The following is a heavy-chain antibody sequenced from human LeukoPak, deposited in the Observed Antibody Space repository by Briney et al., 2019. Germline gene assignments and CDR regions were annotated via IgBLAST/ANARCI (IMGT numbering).Heavy chain of an antibody. V-gene: IGHV4-59*12. J-gene: IGHJ5*02. D-gene: IGHD2/OR15-2a*01. CDR2: IYSSGTI. Sequence: SETLSLTCTVSSGSISSYYWSWIRQPPGKGLEWLGYIYSSGTINFNPSLKSRLTMSVDTSKNQFSLKLSSVTAADTAVYYCARLRIRTSAGNNWLDPWGQGTLVTVSS. CDR1: SGSISSYY. CDR3: ARLRIRTSAGNNWLDP.